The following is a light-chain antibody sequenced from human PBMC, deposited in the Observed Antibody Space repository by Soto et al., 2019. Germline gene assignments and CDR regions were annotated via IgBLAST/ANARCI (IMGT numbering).Light chain of an antibody. CDR3: SSYTSSIVV. CDR2: EVS. CDR1: SSDVGGYNY. V-gene: IGLV2-14*01. J-gene: IGLJ2*01. Sequence: QSALTQPASVSGSPGQSITISCTGTSSDVGGYNYVSWYQQHPGKAPKLMIYEVSNRPSGVSNRFSGSKSGNTASLTISGLQAEDEADYYCSSYTSSIVVFGGGTQLTV.